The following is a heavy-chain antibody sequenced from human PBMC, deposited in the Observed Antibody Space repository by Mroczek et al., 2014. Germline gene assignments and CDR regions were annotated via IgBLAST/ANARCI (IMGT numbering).Heavy chain of an antibody. CDR1: GFAFGNFA. J-gene: IGHJ6*03. Sequence: VQLQESGGDLVQPGESLRLSCATSGFAFGNFAMSWVRQAPGKGLEWVSTITGNAVDTYYADSVKGRFAVSRDDSRNMYLQMNSLRVEDTAVYYCARDSVDCRGRTCLLMDVWGKGTTVTVSS. CDR2: ITGNAVDT. CDR3: ARDSVDCRGRTCLLMDV. D-gene: IGHD2-15*01. V-gene: IGHV3-23*01.